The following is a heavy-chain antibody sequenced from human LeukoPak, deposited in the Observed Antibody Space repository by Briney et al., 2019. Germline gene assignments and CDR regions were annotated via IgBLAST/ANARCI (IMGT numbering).Heavy chain of an antibody. V-gene: IGHV1-18*01. J-gene: IGHJ4*02. CDR1: GYTFTSYG. D-gene: IGHD6-19*01. Sequence: GASVKVSCKASGYTFTSYGISWVRQAPGQGLEWMGWINGYNGNTNYAQKLQGRVTMTTDRSTSTAYMELRSLRSDDTAVYYCASLWLRGTYYFDYWGQGTLVTVSS. CDR2: INGYNGNT. CDR3: ASLWLRGTYYFDY.